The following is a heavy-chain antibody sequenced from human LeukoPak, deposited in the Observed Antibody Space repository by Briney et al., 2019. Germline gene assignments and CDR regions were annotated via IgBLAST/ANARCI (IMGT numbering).Heavy chain of an antibody. D-gene: IGHD5-24*01. CDR1: GFTFNNYA. V-gene: IGHV3-7*04. Sequence: GGSLRLSCAASGFTFNNYALSWVRQAPGKGLEWVANIKQDGSKKSYVDSVKGRFTISRDNAKNSLYLQMNSLRAEDTAIYYCTRVGYIDEGIDYWGQGTLVTVSS. J-gene: IGHJ4*02. CDR2: IKQDGSKK. CDR3: TRVGYIDEGIDY.